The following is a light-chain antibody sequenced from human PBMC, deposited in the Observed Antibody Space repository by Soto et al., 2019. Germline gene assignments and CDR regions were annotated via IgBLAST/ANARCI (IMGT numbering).Light chain of an antibody. CDR2: DAS. V-gene: IGKV1-5*01. CDR1: QTISSW. Sequence: DIQMTQSPSTLSVSVGDRFTITCRASQTISSWLAWYQQKPGKAPKLLIYDASTLESGVPSRFSGSGSGTEFTLTISSLQPDDSATYYCQQYNSYSSRFGQGTKVDIK. CDR3: QQYNSYSSR. J-gene: IGKJ1*01.